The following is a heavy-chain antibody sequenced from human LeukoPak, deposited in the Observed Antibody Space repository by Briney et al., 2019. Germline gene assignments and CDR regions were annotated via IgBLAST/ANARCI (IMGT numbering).Heavy chain of an antibody. J-gene: IGHJ4*02. D-gene: IGHD3-16*01. Sequence: GGSLRLSCAASGFTFRTYSMNWVRQAPGKGLEWVSSITSSSSYIYYAGSVKGRFTISRDNAKNSLYLQMSSLRAEDTAVYYCARVNGLYYFDYWGQGTLVTVSS. CDR1: GFTFRTYS. V-gene: IGHV3-21*01. CDR2: ITSSSSYI. CDR3: ARVNGLYYFDY.